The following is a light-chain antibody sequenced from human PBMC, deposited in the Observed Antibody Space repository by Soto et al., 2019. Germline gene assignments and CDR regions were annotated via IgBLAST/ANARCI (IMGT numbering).Light chain of an antibody. CDR2: EVS. CDR1: SSYVGAYDF. V-gene: IGLV2-14*03. Sequence: QSVLTQPASVSGSPGQSITISCTGTSSYVGAYDFVSWYQQHPDKAPKLMIYEVSNRPSGVSNRFSGSKSVNTATLTTSGLQAEDEADYYCSSYTSSSTRVFGTGTKVTVL. CDR3: SSYTSSSTRV. J-gene: IGLJ1*01.